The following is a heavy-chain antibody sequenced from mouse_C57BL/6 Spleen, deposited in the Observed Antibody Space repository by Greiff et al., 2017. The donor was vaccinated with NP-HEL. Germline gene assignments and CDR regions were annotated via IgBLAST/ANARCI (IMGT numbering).Heavy chain of an antibody. CDR1: GFTFSDYG. CDR3: ARQGYSNYGFDY. J-gene: IGHJ2*01. V-gene: IGHV5-17*01. CDR2: ISSGSSTI. Sequence: EVKLVESGGGLVKPGGSLKLSCAASGFTFSDYGMHWVRQAPEKGLEWVAYISSGSSTIYYADTVKGRFTISRDNAKNTLFLLMTSLRSEDTAMYYCARQGYSNYGFDYWGQGTTLTVSS. D-gene: IGHD2-5*01.